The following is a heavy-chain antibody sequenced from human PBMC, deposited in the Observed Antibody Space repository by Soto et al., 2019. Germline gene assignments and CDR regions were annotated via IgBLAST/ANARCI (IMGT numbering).Heavy chain of an antibody. D-gene: IGHD3-3*01. CDR3: ARGLRGSGYSIDFDY. V-gene: IGHV4-34*01. CDR2: INHSGST. Sequence: SSETLSLTCAVYGGSFSGYYWSWIRQPPGKGLEWIGEINHSGSTNYNPSLKSRVTISVDTSKNQFSLKLSSVTAADTAVYYCARGLRGSGYSIDFDYWGQGTLVTVSS. J-gene: IGHJ4*02. CDR1: GGSFSGYY.